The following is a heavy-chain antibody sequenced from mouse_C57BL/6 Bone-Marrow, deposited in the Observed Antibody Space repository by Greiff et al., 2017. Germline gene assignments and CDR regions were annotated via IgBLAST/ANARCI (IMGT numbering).Heavy chain of an antibody. V-gene: IGHV1-64*01. Sequence: VQLQQPGAELVKPGASVKLSCKASGYTFTSYWIHWVKQRPGQGLEWIGMIHPNSGSTNYNEKFKSKATLTVDKSSSTAYMQLSSLTSEDSAVYYCARVGLPYYFDDWGQGTTRTVSS. CDR1: GYTFTSYW. CDR2: IHPNSGST. D-gene: IGHD2-2*01. J-gene: IGHJ2*01. CDR3: ARVGLPYYFDD.